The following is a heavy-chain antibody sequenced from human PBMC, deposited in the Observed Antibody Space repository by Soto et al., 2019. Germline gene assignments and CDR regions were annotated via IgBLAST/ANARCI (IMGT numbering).Heavy chain of an antibody. D-gene: IGHD3-9*01. V-gene: IGHV4-30-2*01. CDR2: IYHSGSS. J-gene: IGHJ2*01. CDR1: GGSISSGGYS. CDR3: ARDLGNYDILTGYYERWYFDL. Sequence: SETLSLTCAVSGGSISSGGYSWSWIRQPPGKGLEWIGYIYHSGSSYYNPSLKSRVTISVDTSKNQFSLKLSSVTAADTAVYYCARDLGNYDILTGYYERWYFDLWGRGTLVTVSS.